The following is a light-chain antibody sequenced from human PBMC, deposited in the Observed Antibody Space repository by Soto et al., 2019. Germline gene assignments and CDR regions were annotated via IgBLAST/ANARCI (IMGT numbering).Light chain of an antibody. V-gene: IGKV3-11*01. Sequence: DIVLTQSPATLSLSPVERATLSCRARQSISNYIAWYQQKPGQAPRLLVYDASNRATGIPGRFSGSGSGTDFTLTISSLEPEDFAVYYCQLRSTWPPITFGQGTRLEIK. J-gene: IGKJ5*01. CDR1: QSISNY. CDR2: DAS. CDR3: QLRSTWPPIT.